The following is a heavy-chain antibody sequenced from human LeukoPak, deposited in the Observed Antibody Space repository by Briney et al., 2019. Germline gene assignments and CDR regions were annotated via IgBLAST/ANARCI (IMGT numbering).Heavy chain of an antibody. J-gene: IGHJ5*02. CDR1: GGSISSYY. D-gene: IGHD2-15*01. CDR3: ARDVHCSGGSCYWFDP. CDR2: IYYSGST. V-gene: IGHV4-59*01. Sequence: SETLSLTCTVSGGSISSYYWSWIRQPPGKGLEWIGYIYYSGSTNYNPSLKSQVTISVDTSKNQFSLKLSSVTAADTAVYYCARDVHCSGGSCYWFDPWGQGTLVTVSS.